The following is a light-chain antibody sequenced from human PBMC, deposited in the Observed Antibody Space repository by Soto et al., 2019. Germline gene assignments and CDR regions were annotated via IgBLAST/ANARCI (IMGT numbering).Light chain of an antibody. Sequence: EIGLSQSPGTLSLSTGERATLSCRASQSVSNNYLAWYQQKPGQAPRLLIYGASNRATGIPDRFSGSGSGTDFTLSISRLEPEDFAVYYCQQYSSLWTFAQGTKVDIK. V-gene: IGKV3-20*01. CDR3: QQYSSLWT. J-gene: IGKJ1*01. CDR1: QSVSNNY. CDR2: GAS.